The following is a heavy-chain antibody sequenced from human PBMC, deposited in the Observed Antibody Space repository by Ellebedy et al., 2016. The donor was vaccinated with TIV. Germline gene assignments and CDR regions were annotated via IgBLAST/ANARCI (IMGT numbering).Heavy chain of an antibody. CDR3: ARLGGPHDSTGYYHTY. CDR1: GFTFSSYT. Sequence: GESLKISCAASGFTFSSYTMNWVRQAPGKGLEWVSSISGSSTYIYYADSVKGRFSIARDNFKNTMYLQMNSLRVEDTAVYFCARLGGPHDSTGYYHTYWGQGTQVTVSS. J-gene: IGHJ4*02. D-gene: IGHD3-22*01. CDR2: ISGSSTYI. V-gene: IGHV3-21*01.